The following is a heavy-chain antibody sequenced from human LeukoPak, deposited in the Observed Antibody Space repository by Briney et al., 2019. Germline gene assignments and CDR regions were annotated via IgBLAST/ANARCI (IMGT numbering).Heavy chain of an antibody. CDR1: GGSFRGYY. CDR2: INHSVST. Sequence: SETLSLTCAVYGGSFRGYYWSWIRQPPGKGLEWIGEINHSVSTNYNPSLKSRVTISVDTSKNQFSLKLSSVTAADTAVYYCAREGCSSTSCYRLGYWGQGTLVTVSS. J-gene: IGHJ4*02. V-gene: IGHV4-34*01. D-gene: IGHD2-2*01. CDR3: AREGCSSTSCYRLGY.